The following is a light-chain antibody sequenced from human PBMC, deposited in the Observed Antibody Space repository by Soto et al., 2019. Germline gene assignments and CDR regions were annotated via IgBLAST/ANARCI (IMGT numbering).Light chain of an antibody. CDR3: NSYTSSTTDV. J-gene: IGLJ1*01. Sequence: QSALTQPASVSGSPGQSITISCTGTSSDVGGYNSVSWYQQHPGKAPKLIIYEVNNRPSGVSNRFSGSKSGNTASLTISGLQAEDEADYYCNSYTSSTTDVFGTGTKVTVL. V-gene: IGLV2-14*01. CDR2: EVN. CDR1: SSDVGGYNS.